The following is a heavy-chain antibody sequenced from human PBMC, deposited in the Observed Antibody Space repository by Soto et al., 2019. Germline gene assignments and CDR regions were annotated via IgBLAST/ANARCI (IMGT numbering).Heavy chain of an antibody. V-gene: IGHV3-30-3*01. Sequence: GGSLRLSCAASGFTFSSYAMHWVRQAPGKGLEWVAVISYDGSNKYYADSVKGRFTISRDNSKNTLYLQMSSLRAEDTAVYYCARDSYGMDVWGQGTTVTVSS. CDR2: ISYDGSNK. CDR3: ARDSYGMDV. J-gene: IGHJ6*02. CDR1: GFTFSSYA.